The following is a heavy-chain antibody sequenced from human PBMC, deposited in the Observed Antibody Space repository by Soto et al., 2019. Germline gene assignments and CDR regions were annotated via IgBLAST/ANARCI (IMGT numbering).Heavy chain of an antibody. CDR2: IYYSGST. J-gene: IGHJ4*02. Sequence: SETLSLTCTVSCGSISSYYWSWIRQPPGKGLEWVGYIYYSGSTNYNPSLKSRVTISVDTSKNQFSLKLSSVTAADTAVYYCCYGDSTFFYYWGQGTLVTVSS. V-gene: IGHV4-59*08. CDR3: CYGDSTFFYY. D-gene: IGHD4-17*01. CDR1: CGSISSYY.